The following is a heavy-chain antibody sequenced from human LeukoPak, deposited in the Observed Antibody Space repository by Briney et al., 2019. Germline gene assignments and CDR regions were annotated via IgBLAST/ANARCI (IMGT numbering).Heavy chain of an antibody. CDR1: GFTFNSYG. D-gene: IGHD6-6*01. V-gene: IGHV3-23*01. J-gene: IGHJ4*02. CDR3: AKRVPYSSSSVYFDF. CDR2: ISDTGKNT. Sequence: GGSLRLSWAASGFTFNSYGMNWVRQAPRKRLDMVSSISDTGKNTYYADSAKGRFTISRDNSKNTLYLQMNSLRADDTAVYYFAKRVPYSSSSVYFDFWGLGTLVTVSS.